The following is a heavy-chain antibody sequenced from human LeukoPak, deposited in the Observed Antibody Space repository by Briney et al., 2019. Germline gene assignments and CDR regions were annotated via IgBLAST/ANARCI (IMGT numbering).Heavy chain of an antibody. D-gene: IGHD3-22*01. Sequence: SETLSLTCTVSGGSISSSSYYWGWIRQPPGKGLEWIGSIYYSGSTYYNPSLKSRVTISVDTSKNQFSLKLSSVTAADTAVYYCARDFFYDSSGYTYFDYWGQGTLVTVSS. CDR2: IYYSGST. CDR3: ARDFFYDSSGYTYFDY. J-gene: IGHJ4*02. V-gene: IGHV4-39*07. CDR1: GGSISSSSYY.